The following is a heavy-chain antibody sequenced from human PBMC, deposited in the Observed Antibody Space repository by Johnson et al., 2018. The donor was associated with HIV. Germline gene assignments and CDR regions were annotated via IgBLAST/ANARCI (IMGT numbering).Heavy chain of an antibody. CDR1: GFNVSTNN. CDR3: AREEGVGDDYGGKSAFDI. D-gene: IGHD4-23*01. CDR2: TYSGGST. V-gene: IGHV3-66*03. Sequence: EVQLVESGGGLIQPGGSLGLSCAASGFNVSTNNMNWVRQAPGKGLEWVSVTYSGGSTYYADSVKGRFNISRDISKNTLYLEMYSLRAEDTAVYYCAREEGVGDDYGGKSAFDIWGQGTMVTVSS. J-gene: IGHJ3*02.